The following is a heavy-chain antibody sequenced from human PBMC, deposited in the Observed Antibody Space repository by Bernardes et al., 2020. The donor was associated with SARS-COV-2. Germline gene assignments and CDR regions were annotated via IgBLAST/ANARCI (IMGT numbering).Heavy chain of an antibody. Sequence: SETLSLTRTVSGGSISSGDYYWSWIRQPPGKGLEWIGYIYYSGSTYYNPSLKSRVTISVDTSKNQFSLKLSSVTAADTAVYYCAREIQLWPTAYFDYWGQGTLVTVSS. CDR2: IYYSGST. CDR1: GGSISSGDYY. CDR3: AREIQLWPTAYFDY. D-gene: IGHD5-18*01. V-gene: IGHV4-30-4*01. J-gene: IGHJ4*02.